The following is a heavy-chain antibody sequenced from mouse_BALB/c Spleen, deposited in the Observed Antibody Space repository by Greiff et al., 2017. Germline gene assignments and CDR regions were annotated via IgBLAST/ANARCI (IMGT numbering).Heavy chain of an antibody. D-gene: IGHD1-1*02. CDR3: ARPHYDYDAMDY. J-gene: IGHJ4*01. V-gene: IGHV5-4*02. Sequence: EVQLVESGGGLVKPGGSLKLSCAASGFTFSDYYMYWVRQTPEKRLEWVATISDGGSYTYYPDSVKGRFTISRDNAKNNLYLQMSSLKSEDTAMYYCARPHYDYDAMDYWGQGTSVTVSS. CDR2: ISDGGSYT. CDR1: GFTFSDYY.